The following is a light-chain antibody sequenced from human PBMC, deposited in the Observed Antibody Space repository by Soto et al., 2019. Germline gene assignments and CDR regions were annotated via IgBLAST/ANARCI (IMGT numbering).Light chain of an antibody. J-gene: IGKJ5*01. CDR2: GTS. CDR3: QQYNTWPLIT. Sequence: EIVMTQSPATLSVSPGERATLSCRASQSVPSTYLAWYQQRPGQAPRLLIYGTSSRATGIPDRFSGSGSGTDFTLTISSLQSEDFAVYYCQQYNTWPLITFGPGTRLEI. V-gene: IGKV3D-15*01. CDR1: QSVPST.